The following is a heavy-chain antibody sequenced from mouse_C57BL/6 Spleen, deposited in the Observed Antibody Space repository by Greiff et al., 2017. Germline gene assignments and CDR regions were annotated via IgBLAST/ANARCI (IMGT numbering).Heavy chain of an antibody. CDR2: ISSGGDYI. D-gene: IGHD4-1*01. V-gene: IGHV5-9-1*02. CDR1: GFTFSSSA. J-gene: IGHJ4*01. Sequence: VMLVESGEGLVKPGVFLLLSCAASGFTFSSSAMSWVRQTPEKRLEWVAYISSGGDYIYYADTVKGRFTISRDNARNTLYLQMSSLKSEDTAMYCCTDYSELGAMDKWGEGTSVTVSS. CDR3: TDYSELGAMDK.